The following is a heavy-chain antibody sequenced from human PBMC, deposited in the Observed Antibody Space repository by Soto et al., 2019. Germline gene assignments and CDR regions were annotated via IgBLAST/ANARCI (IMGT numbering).Heavy chain of an antibody. J-gene: IGHJ5*02. CDR3: ARGERDWFGRYPPPLDNWFDP. Sequence: QVQLQESGPGLVKPSQTLSLTCTVSGGSISSGDYYWSWIRQPPGKGLEWIGYIYYSGSTYYNPSLKSRVTISVNTSKNQFSLKLSSVTAADTAVYYCARGERDWFGRYPPPLDNWFDPWGQGTLVTVSS. D-gene: IGHD3-3*01. CDR2: IYYSGST. V-gene: IGHV4-30-4*01. CDR1: GGSISSGDYY.